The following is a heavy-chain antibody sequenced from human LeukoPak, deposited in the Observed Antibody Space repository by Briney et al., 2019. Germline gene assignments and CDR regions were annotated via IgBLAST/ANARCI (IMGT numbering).Heavy chain of an antibody. Sequence: GGSLRLSCAASGFTFSSHWMHWVRQAPGKGLVCVSRINGDGTQTRNADSVKGRFTISRDNAKNTLYLQMSSLRAEDTAVYFCARGGGSSAGLEAFDIWGRGTMVTVSS. CDR2: INGDGTQT. CDR1: GFTFSSHW. J-gene: IGHJ3*02. CDR3: ARGGGSSAGLEAFDI. V-gene: IGHV3-74*01. D-gene: IGHD6-19*01.